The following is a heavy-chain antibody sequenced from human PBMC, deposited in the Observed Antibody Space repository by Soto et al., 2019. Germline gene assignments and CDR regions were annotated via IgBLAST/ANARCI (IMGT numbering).Heavy chain of an antibody. CDR1: GGSVSSGSYY. CDR2: IYYSGST. D-gene: IGHD2-15*01. J-gene: IGHJ4*02. V-gene: IGHV4-61*01. Sequence: QVQLQESGPGLVKPSETLSLTCTVSGGSVSSGSYYWGWIRQPPGKGLEWIGYIYYSGSTNYNPPLKSRVTISVDTSKNQFSLKLSSVTAADTDVYYCARGGSLWVHWGQGTLVTVSS. CDR3: ARGGSLWVH.